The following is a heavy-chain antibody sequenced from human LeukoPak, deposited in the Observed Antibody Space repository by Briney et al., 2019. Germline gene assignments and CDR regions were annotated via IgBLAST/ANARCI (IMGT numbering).Heavy chain of an antibody. CDR2: THYSGST. V-gene: IGHV4-59*01. J-gene: IGHJ4*02. CDR3: ARGFSV. Sequence: PSETLSLTCSVSGGSISSYYWSWIRQPPGKGLEWIGYTHYSGSTNYNPSLKSRVTISVDTSRSQFSLKLSSVTAADTAVYYCARGFSVWGQGTLVTVSS. CDR1: GGSISSYY.